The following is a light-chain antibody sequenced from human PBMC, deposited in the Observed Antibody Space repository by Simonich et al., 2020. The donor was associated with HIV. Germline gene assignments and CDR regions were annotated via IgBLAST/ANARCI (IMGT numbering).Light chain of an antibody. CDR1: NSDVGGYNY. CDR3: CSYAGSSTV. CDR2: DVS. J-gene: IGLJ3*02. Sequence: QSALTQPASVSGSPGQSITISYTGTNSDVGGYNYVSWYQQHPGKAPKLMIYDVSKRPSGVSNRFSGSKSGNTASLTISGLQAEDEADYYCCSYAGSSTVFGGGTKLTVL. V-gene: IGLV2-23*02.